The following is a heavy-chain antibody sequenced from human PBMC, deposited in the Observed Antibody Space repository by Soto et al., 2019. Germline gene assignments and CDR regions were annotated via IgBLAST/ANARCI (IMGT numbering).Heavy chain of an antibody. CDR3: AKGSIGSSGYYFPFDY. CDR2: ISGSGGST. Sequence: EVQLLESGGGLVQPGGSLRLSCAASGFTFYTYAMSWVRQAPGKGLEWVSSISGSGGSTYYADSVKGRFTISRDNSNNTLYLQMNSLRAEDTAVYYCAKGSIGSSGYYFPFDYWGQGTLVTVSS. V-gene: IGHV3-23*01. J-gene: IGHJ4*02. D-gene: IGHD3-22*01. CDR1: GFTFYTYA.